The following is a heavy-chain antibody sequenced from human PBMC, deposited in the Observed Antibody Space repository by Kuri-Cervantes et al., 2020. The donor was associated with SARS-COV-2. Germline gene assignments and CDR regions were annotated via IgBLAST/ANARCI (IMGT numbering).Heavy chain of an antibody. Sequence: ASVKVSCKASGYTFTSYGISWVRQAPGQGLEWMGWISAYNGNTNYAQKLQGRVTMTRNTSISTAYMELSSLRSEDTAVYYCARERIVGATTSLRYWGQGTLVTVSS. CDR3: ARERIVGATTSLRY. CDR2: ISAYNGNT. CDR1: GYTFTSYG. D-gene: IGHD1-26*01. J-gene: IGHJ4*02. V-gene: IGHV1-18*01.